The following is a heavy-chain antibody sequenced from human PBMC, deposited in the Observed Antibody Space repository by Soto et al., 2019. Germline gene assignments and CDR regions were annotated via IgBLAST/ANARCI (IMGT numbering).Heavy chain of an antibody. CDR1: GGSFSGYY. V-gene: IGHV4-34*01. CDR2: INHSGST. J-gene: IGHJ5*02. CDR3: ARATAVAGPPSYLGWFDP. D-gene: IGHD6-19*01. Sequence: PSETLSLTCAVYGGSFSGYYWSWIRQPPGKGLEWIGEINHSGSTNYNPSLKSRVTISVDTSKNQFSLKLSSVTAADTAVYYCARATAVAGPPSYLGWFDPWGQGTLVTVSS.